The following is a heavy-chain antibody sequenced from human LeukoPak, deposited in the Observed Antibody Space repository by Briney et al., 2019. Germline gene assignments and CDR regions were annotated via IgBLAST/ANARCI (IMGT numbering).Heavy chain of an antibody. CDR1: GYTFTGYY. CDR3: AKDYYDSSGYYYDPLYYYGMDV. D-gene: IGHD3-22*01. Sequence: ASVKVSCKASGYTFTGYYMHWVRQAPGQGLEWMGWINPNSGGTNYAQKFQGRVTMTRDTSISTAYMELSRLRSGDTAVYYCAKDYYDSSGYYYDPLYYYGMDVWGQGTTVTVSS. V-gene: IGHV1-2*02. CDR2: INPNSGGT. J-gene: IGHJ6*02.